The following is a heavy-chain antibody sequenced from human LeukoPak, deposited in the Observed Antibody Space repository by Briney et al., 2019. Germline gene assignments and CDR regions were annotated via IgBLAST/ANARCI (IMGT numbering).Heavy chain of an antibody. V-gene: IGHV6-1*01. Sequence: SQTLSLTCAVSGDSVSSNSAAWNWIRQSPSRGREWLGRTYYRSKWYNDYAVSVKSRITIHPDTSKNQFSLQLNSVAPEDTAVYYCARNLGFYSSDYYGMDVWGQGTTVTVSS. J-gene: IGHJ6*02. D-gene: IGHD4-4*01. CDR3: ARNLGFYSSDYYGMDV. CDR1: GDSVSSNSAA. CDR2: TYYRSKWYN.